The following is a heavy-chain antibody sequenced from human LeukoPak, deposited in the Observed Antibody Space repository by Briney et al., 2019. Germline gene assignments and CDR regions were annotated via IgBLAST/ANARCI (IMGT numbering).Heavy chain of an antibody. CDR2: IKEDGSDK. CDR1: GFSLSNYW. CDR3: ARLISSRFYGDCLDT. D-gene: IGHD4-17*01. J-gene: IGHJ5*02. V-gene: IGHV3-7*01. Sequence: GGSLRLSCVGSGFSLSNYWMTWVRQAPGKGLEWVANIKEDGSDKYYVDSVKGRFIVSRDNARNSLYLQMNNLRVEDTAFYYCARLISSRFYGDCLDTWGQGTLVTVSS.